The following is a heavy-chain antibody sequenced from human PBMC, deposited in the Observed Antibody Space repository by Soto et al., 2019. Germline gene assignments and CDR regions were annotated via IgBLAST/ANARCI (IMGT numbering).Heavy chain of an antibody. J-gene: IGHJ2*01. D-gene: IGHD3-3*01. CDR1: GFTFDDYT. Sequence: GSLRLSCAASGFTFDDYTMHWVRQAPGKGLEWVSLISCSSSSIYYADSVKGRFTISRDNAKNSLYLQMNSLRDEDTAVYYCARDPTTITIFGVVNVPWYFDLWGRGTLVTVSS. CDR2: ISCSSSSI. CDR3: ARDPTTITIFGVVNVPWYFDL. V-gene: IGHV3-43*01.